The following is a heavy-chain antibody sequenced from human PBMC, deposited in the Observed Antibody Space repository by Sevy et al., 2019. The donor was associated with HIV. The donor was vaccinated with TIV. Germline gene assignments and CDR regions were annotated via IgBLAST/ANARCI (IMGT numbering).Heavy chain of an antibody. CDR2: ITTYNGNT. D-gene: IGHD6-19*01. CDR1: GYSFTSYG. J-gene: IGHJ6*03. Sequence: ASVKVSCKASGYSFTSYGINWVRQAPRQGLEWMGWITTYNGNTDYPQKFQGRVTMTTDTSTSTAYMELRSLRSDDTAIYYCARALAVAGDYYYMDVWGKGTTVTVSS. V-gene: IGHV1-18*04. CDR3: ARALAVAGDYYYMDV.